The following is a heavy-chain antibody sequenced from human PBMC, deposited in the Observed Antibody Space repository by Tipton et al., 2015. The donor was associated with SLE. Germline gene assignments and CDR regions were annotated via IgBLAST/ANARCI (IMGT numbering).Heavy chain of an antibody. Sequence: TLSLTCTVSGASFSGYYWSWIRQPPGKGLEWIGYIYYSGSTNYSPSLKSRVTISVDTSKNQFSLKLSSVTAADSAVYYCPRGGYLYSGGFDYWGQGTLVTVSS. D-gene: IGHD1-26*01. CDR1: GASFSGYY. V-gene: IGHV4-59*01. CDR2: IYYSGST. J-gene: IGHJ4*02. CDR3: PRGGYLYSGGFDY.